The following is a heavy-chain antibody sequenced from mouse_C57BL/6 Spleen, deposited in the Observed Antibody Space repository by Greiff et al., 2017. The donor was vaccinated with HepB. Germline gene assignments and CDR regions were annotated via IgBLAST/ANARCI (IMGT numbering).Heavy chain of an antibody. CDR3: ARSRNYARYYAMDY. J-gene: IGHJ4*01. CDR1: GYTFTDYN. Sequence: VQLQQSGPELVKPGASVKIPCKASGYTFTDYNMDWVKQSHGKSLEWIGDINPNNGGTIYNQKFKGKATLTVDKSSSTAYMELRSLTSEDTAVYDCARSRNYARYYAMDYWGQGTSVTVSS. CDR2: INPNNGGT. V-gene: IGHV1-18*01. D-gene: IGHD2-1*01.